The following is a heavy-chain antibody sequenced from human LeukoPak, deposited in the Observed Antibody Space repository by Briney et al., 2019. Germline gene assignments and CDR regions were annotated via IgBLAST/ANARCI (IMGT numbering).Heavy chain of an antibody. Sequence: GGSLRLSCEASGFVFSNYWMGWVRQAPGKGPEWVANRKKEGSEKYYVASVKGRFTISRDNGKNSLYLQMDSLRAEETAVYYCTRDGSMVRGIAGYWGQGTLVTVSS. J-gene: IGHJ4*02. D-gene: IGHD3-10*01. CDR3: TRDGSMVRGIAGY. CDR2: RKKEGSEK. CDR1: GFVFSNYW. V-gene: IGHV3-7*01.